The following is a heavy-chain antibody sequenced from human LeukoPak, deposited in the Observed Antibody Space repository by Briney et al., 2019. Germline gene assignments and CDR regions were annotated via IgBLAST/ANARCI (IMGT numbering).Heavy chain of an antibody. CDR2: INPNSDDT. Sequence: ASVKVSCKASGYTFTGYYMHWVRQAPGQGLEWMGWINPNSDDTNYAQKFQGRVTMTRDTSISTAYMELSRLKSDDTAVYYCARGLARTSMVTRGGVRFDYWGQGTLVTVSS. V-gene: IGHV1-2*02. J-gene: IGHJ4*02. D-gene: IGHD5-18*01. CDR1: GYTFTGYY. CDR3: ARGLARTSMVTRGGVRFDY.